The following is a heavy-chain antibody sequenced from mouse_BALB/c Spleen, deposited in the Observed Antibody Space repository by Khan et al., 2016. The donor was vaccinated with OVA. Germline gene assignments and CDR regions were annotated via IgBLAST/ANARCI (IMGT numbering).Heavy chain of an antibody. J-gene: IGHJ2*01. V-gene: IGHV1-84*02. CDR3: AKGGYYDNRLFDY. Sequence: QLQQSGPELVKPGASVKISCKASGFTFTDYYIHWVKQKPGQGLEWIGWIYPGSGNTKYNEKFKGMATLTVDTSSSTAYMQLSSLTSEDTAVYFCAKGGYYDNRLFDYWGQGATLTVSS. CDR2: IYPGSGNT. CDR1: GFTFTDYY. D-gene: IGHD1-1*01.